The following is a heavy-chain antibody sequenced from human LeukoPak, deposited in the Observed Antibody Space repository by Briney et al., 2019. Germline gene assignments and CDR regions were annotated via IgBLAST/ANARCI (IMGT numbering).Heavy chain of an antibody. CDR2: ITSGGDYI. V-gene: IGHV3-21*01. CDR3: ERGHYDVLAASYKWTPDY. J-gene: IGHJ4*02. Sequence: GGSLRLSCAASGFTFNTFNMNWVRQAPGKGLEWVSSITSGGDYIYYADSVKGRFTTSRDNAKNSLSLQLNSLRVEDTAVYYCERGHYDVLAASYKWTPDYWGQGTLVTVSS. CDR1: GFTFNTFN. D-gene: IGHD3-9*01.